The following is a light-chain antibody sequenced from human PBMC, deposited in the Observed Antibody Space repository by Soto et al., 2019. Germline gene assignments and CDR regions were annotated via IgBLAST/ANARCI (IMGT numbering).Light chain of an antibody. CDR1: SSNIGAGYE. J-gene: IGLJ3*02. CDR2: GNL. V-gene: IGLV1-40*01. Sequence: QSVLTQPPSVSGAPGQRVTISCTGSSSNIGAGYEVHGYQQLPGTAPKLLIYGNLYRPSGVPDRFSGSKSGTSGSLAITGLQAEDEADYHCQSYDSSLSSVVFGGGTQLTVL. CDR3: QSYDSSLSSVV.